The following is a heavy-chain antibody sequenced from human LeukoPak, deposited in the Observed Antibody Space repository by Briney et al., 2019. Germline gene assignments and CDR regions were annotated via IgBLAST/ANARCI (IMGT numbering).Heavy chain of an antibody. CDR1: GYSISSAYY. CDR3: ARKQKMGVDH. Sequence: SETLSLTCVVSGYSISSAYYWGWIRQPPGKGLEWIGSISHSGNTYYTASLKSRVSVSFDTSQNQFSLKLSAVTAADTATYYCARKQKMGVDHWGQGTPVTVSS. V-gene: IGHV4-38-2*01. D-gene: IGHD3-16*01. J-gene: IGHJ4*02. CDR2: ISHSGNT.